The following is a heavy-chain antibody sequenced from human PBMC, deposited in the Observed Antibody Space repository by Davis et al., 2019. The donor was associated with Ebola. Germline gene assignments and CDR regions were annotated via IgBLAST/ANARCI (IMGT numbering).Heavy chain of an antibody. CDR2: IIPILGIA. Sequence: SVKVSCKASGGTFSSYAISWVRQAPGQGLEWMGRIIPILGIANYAQKFQGRVTITADKSTSTAYMELSSLRSEDTAVYYCARTADDSSAYYFDYWGQGTLVTVSS. J-gene: IGHJ4*02. V-gene: IGHV1-69*04. D-gene: IGHD6-6*01. CDR1: GGTFSSYA. CDR3: ARTADDSSAYYFDY.